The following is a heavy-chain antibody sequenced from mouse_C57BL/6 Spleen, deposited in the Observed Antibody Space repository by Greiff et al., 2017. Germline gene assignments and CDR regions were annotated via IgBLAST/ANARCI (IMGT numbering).Heavy chain of an antibody. CDR3: AREGYGNYGRFAY. CDR1: GFTFSDYG. CDR2: ISSGSSTI. J-gene: IGHJ3*01. D-gene: IGHD2-1*01. Sequence: EVKVEESGGGLVKPGGSLKLSCAASGFTFSDYGMHWVRQAPEKGLEWVAYISSGSSTIYYADTVKGRFTISRDNAKNTLFLQMTSLRSEDTAMYYCAREGYGNYGRFAYWGQGTLVTVSA. V-gene: IGHV5-17*01.